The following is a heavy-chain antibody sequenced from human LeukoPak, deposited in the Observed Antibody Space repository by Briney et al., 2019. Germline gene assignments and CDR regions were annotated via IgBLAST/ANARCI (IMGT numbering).Heavy chain of an antibody. D-gene: IGHD2-2*01. J-gene: IGHJ4*02. CDR3: ARVGYCSSTSCPFDY. Sequence: PSETLSLTCAVSGGSISSGGNSWSWIRQPPGKGLEWIGYIYHSGSTYYNPSLKSRVTISVDRSKNQFSQKLSSVTAADTAVYYCARVGYCSSTSCPFDYWGQGTLVTVSS. CDR1: GGSISSGGNS. V-gene: IGHV4-30-2*01. CDR2: IYHSGST.